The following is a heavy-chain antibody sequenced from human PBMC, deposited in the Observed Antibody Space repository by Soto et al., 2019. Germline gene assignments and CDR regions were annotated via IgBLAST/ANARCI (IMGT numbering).Heavy chain of an antibody. CDR2: IYWDDDK. D-gene: IGHD3-3*01. CDR1: GFSLTTSGVG. CDR3: AHRVLRTVFALVTTTAIYFDF. V-gene: IGHV2-5*02. Sequence: QITLNEAGPTVVRPTETLTLTCRFSGFSLTTSGVGVGWIRQSPGKAPEWLALIYWDDDKRYSASLKSRLTITQDTSTNHVVLTVSDLDPTDTATYYCAHRVLRTVFALVTTTAIYFDFWGQGTPVAVSS. J-gene: IGHJ4*02.